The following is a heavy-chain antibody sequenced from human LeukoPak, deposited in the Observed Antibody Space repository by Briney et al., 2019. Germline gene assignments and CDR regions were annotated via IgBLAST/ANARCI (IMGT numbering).Heavy chain of an antibody. Sequence: PGGSLRLSCAASGFTFSSYSMNWVRQAPGKGLEWVSSISSSSSYIYYADSVKGRFTISRDNAKNSLYLQMNSLRAEDTAVYYCARDQGPGSYYKGDAFDIWGQGTMVTVSS. CDR1: GFTFSSYS. CDR2: ISSSSSYI. D-gene: IGHD3-10*01. V-gene: IGHV3-21*01. CDR3: ARDQGPGSYYKGDAFDI. J-gene: IGHJ3*02.